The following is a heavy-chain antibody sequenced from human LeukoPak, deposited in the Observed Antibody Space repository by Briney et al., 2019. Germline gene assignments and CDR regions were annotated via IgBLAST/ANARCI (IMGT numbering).Heavy chain of an antibody. Sequence: PGGSLRLSCSASGFTFSIYPMHWVRQAPGKGLEYVSTIFTNGDTTSYAASVKGRFTTSRDDSKSTLYLQMSSLRPEDTAVYYCVKSPSDGLDVWGQGATVTVSS. CDR3: VKSPSDGLDV. J-gene: IGHJ6*02. CDR2: IFTNGDTT. V-gene: IGHV3-64D*09. CDR1: GFTFSIYP.